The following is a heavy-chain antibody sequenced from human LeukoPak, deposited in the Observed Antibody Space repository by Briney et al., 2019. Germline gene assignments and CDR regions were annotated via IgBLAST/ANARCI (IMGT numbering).Heavy chain of an antibody. CDR2: IRGNGDVT. D-gene: IGHD5-24*01. J-gene: IGHJ3*01. Sequence: GGSLRLSCEASGFIFSKNVMNWVRQAPGKGLEWVSSIRGNGDVTYYADSVKGRFTISRDNSKNMLFLQMNDLTREDTVIFYCTRRGGSDGWGAFDVWGQGTMVTVSS. V-gene: IGHV3-23*01. CDR3: TRRGGSDGWGAFDV. CDR1: GFIFSKNV.